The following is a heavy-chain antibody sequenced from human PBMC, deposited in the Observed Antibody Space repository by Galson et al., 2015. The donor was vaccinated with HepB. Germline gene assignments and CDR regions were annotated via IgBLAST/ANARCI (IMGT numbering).Heavy chain of an antibody. CDR2: INSDGSST. Sequence: SLRLSCAASGFTFSSYWMHWVRQAPGKGLVWVSRINSDGSSTSYADSVKGRFTISRDNAKSTLYLQMNSLRAEDTAVYYCAREGSYYDSSGYGPGEYFQHWGQGTLVTVSS. CDR1: GFTFSSYW. J-gene: IGHJ1*01. V-gene: IGHV3-74*01. D-gene: IGHD3-22*01. CDR3: AREGSYYDSSGYGPGEYFQH.